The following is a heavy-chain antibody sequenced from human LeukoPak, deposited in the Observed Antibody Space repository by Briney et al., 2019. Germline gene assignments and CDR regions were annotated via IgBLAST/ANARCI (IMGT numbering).Heavy chain of an antibody. CDR3: ARVAYDCSSTSCPYYFDY. CDR2: MNPNSGNT. J-gene: IGHJ4*02. D-gene: IGHD2-2*01. CDR1: GYTFTSYD. V-gene: IGHV1-8*01. Sequence: ASAKASCKASGYTFTSYDINWVRQATGQGLEWMGWMNPNSGNTGYAQKFQGRVTMTRNTSISTAYMELSSLRSEDTAVYYCARVAYDCSSTSCPYYFDYWGQGTLVTVSS.